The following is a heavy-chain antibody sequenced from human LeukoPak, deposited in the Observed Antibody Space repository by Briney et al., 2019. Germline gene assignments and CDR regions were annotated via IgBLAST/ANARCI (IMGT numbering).Heavy chain of an antibody. J-gene: IGHJ4*02. D-gene: IGHD3-22*01. CDR2: IYHSGST. CDR1: GYSISSGYY. CDR3: ARDLRTSYYDSSGYSYFDY. V-gene: IGHV4-38-2*02. Sequence: KPSETLSLTCAVSGYSISSGYYWGWIRPPPGKGLEWIGSIYHSGSTYYNPSLKSRVTISVDTSKNQFSLKLSSVTAADTAVYYCARDLRTSYYDSSGYSYFDYWGQGTLVTVSS.